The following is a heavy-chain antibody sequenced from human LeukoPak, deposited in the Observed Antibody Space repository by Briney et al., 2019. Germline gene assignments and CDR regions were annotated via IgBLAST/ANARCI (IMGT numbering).Heavy chain of an antibody. V-gene: IGHV1-2*02. CDR1: GYTFTGYY. D-gene: IGHD6-13*01. CDR3: ARAAAGIIWNDY. CDR2: INPNSGGT. Sequence: GASVKVSCKASGYTFTGYYMHWVRQAPGQGLEWMGWINPNSGGTNYAQKFQGRVTMTRDMSISTAYMELSRLRSDDTAVYYCARAAAGIIWNDYWGQGTLVTVSS. J-gene: IGHJ4*02.